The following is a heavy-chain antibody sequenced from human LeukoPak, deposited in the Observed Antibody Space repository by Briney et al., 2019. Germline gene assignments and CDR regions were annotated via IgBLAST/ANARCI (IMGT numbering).Heavy chain of an antibody. Sequence: PGGSLRLSCAASGFTFSSYGMHWVRQAPGKGLEWVAVISYDGSNKYYADSVKGRFTISRDNSKNTLYLQMNSLRAEDTAVYYCGCSSSWYLQEGFQHWGQGTLVTVSS. CDR2: ISYDGSNK. J-gene: IGHJ1*01. CDR1: GFTFSSYG. V-gene: IGHV3-30*03. D-gene: IGHD6-13*01. CDR3: GCSSSWYLQEGFQH.